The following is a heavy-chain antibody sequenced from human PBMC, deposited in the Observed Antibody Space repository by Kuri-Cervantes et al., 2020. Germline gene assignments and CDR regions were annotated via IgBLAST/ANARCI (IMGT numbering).Heavy chain of an antibody. Sequence: GESLKISCAASGFTFSDYYMSWIRQAPGKGLEWVAVISYDGSNKYYADSVKGRFTISRDSAKNSLYLQMDSLRVEDTAVYYCARGQGLGYWGQGTLVTVSS. CDR3: ARGQGLGY. CDR1: GFTFSDYY. V-gene: IGHV3-30-3*01. J-gene: IGHJ4*02. D-gene: IGHD3/OR15-3a*01. CDR2: ISYDGSNK.